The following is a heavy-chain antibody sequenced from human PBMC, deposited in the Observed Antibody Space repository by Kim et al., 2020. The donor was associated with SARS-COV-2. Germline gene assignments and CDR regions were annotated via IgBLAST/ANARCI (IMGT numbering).Heavy chain of an antibody. CDR3: ARATFSGRDRYFDL. Sequence: GGSLRLSCAASGFTVSSNYMSWVRQAPGKGLEWVSVIYSGGSTYYADSVKGRFTISRDNSKNTQYLQMNSLRAEDTAVYYCARATFSGRDRYFDLWGRGTLVTVSS. CDR1: GFTVSSNY. D-gene: IGHD1-26*01. CDR2: IYSGGST. J-gene: IGHJ2*01. V-gene: IGHV3-53*01.